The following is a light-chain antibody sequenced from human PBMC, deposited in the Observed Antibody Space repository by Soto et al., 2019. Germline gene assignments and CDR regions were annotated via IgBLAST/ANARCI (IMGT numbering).Light chain of an antibody. Sequence: QSALTQPASVSGSPGQSITISCTGTSSDDGGYNYVSWYQQHPGKAPKLMIYDVSNRPSGVSNRFSGSKSGNTASLTISGLQAEDEADYYCSSYTSSSPYVVFGGGTKVTVL. J-gene: IGLJ2*01. CDR3: SSYTSSSPYVV. CDR1: SSDDGGYNY. CDR2: DVS. V-gene: IGLV2-14*01.